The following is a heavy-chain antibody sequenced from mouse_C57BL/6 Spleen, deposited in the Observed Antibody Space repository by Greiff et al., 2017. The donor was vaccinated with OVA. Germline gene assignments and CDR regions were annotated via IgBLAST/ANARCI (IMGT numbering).Heavy chain of an antibody. D-gene: IGHD3-1*01. V-gene: IGHV1-81*01. CDR2: IYPRSGNT. J-gene: IGHJ2*01. CDR1: GYTFTSYG. CDR3: ARSGANYFDY. Sequence: LQESGAELARPGASVKLSCKASGYTFTSYGISWVKQRTGQGLEWIGEIYPRSGNTYYNEKFKGKATLTADKSSSTAYMELRSLTSEDSAVYFCARSGANYFDYWGQGTTLTVSS.